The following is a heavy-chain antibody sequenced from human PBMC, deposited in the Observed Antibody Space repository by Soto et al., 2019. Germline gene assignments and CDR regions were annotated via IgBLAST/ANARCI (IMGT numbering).Heavy chain of an antibody. CDR2: IYPGDSDT. Sequence: GESLKISCKGSGYTFSNYWIGWVRQMPGKGLEWMGIIYPGDSDTRYSPSFQGQVTISVDKSITTAYLQWSSLKASDTAMYYCARRRDGGSYNAFDIWGQGTMVTVSS. CDR1: GYTFSNYW. V-gene: IGHV5-51*01. D-gene: IGHD1-26*01. J-gene: IGHJ3*02. CDR3: ARRRDGGSYNAFDI.